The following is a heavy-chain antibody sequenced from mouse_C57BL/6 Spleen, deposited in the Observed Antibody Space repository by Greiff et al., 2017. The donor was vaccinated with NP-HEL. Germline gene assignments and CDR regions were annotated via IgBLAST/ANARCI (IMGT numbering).Heavy chain of an antibody. J-gene: IGHJ2*01. Sequence: VQLQQPGAELVRPGSSVKLSCKASGYTFTSYWMHWVKQRPIQGLEWIGNIDPSDSETHYNQKFKDKATLTVDKSSSTAYMQLSSLTSEDSAVYYCALYYREDYFDYWGQGTTLTVSS. V-gene: IGHV1-52*01. CDR1: GYTFTSYW. CDR2: IDPSDSET. CDR3: ALYYREDYFDY. D-gene: IGHD1-1*01.